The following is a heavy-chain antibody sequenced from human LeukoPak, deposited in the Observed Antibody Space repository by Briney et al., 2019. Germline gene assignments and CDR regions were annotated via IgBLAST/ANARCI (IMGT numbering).Heavy chain of an antibody. D-gene: IGHD2-2*01. J-gene: IGHJ5*02. CDR3: AKDRHAPGRYCSSTICFPFDP. V-gene: IGHV3-11*01. CDR1: RFTFSDYY. CDR2: IGGSASTI. Sequence: GGSLRLSCAASRFTFSDYYMTWIRQAPGKGLEWVSYIGGSASTISYADSVKGRFTVSRDNAQDSLYLQMNGLRAEDTAVYYCAKDRHAPGRYCSSTICFPFDPWGQGTLVTVSS.